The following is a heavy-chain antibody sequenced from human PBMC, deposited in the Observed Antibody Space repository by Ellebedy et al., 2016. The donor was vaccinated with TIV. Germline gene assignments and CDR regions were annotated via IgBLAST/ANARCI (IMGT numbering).Heavy chain of an antibody. CDR2: IWYDGSNK. CDR3: ARGNGAYSSSGFDY. D-gene: IGHD6-6*01. J-gene: IGHJ4*02. V-gene: IGHV3-33*01. Sequence: GGSLRLXXAASGFTFSSYGMHWVRQAPGKGLEWVAVIWYDGSNKYYADSVKGRFTISRDNSKNTLYLQMNSLRAEDTAVYYCARGNGAYSSSGFDYWGQGTLVTVSS. CDR1: GFTFSSYG.